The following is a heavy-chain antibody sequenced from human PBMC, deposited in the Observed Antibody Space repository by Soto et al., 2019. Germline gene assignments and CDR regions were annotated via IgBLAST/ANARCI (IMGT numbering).Heavy chain of an antibody. CDR2: IWYDGSIK. D-gene: IGHD2-8*02. CDR1: RFTFHTYG. J-gene: IGHJ6*02. V-gene: IGHV3-33*01. Sequence: VQLVESGGGVVQPGRSLRLSCAASRFTFHTYGMNWVRQAPGKGLEWVAIIWYDGSIKYYADSMKGRFTISRDNSKNTMYLQMNSLRAEDTAVYYCARVDCTGNNCRPYAYYPMDVWGPGTTVTVSS. CDR3: ARVDCTGNNCRPYAYYPMDV.